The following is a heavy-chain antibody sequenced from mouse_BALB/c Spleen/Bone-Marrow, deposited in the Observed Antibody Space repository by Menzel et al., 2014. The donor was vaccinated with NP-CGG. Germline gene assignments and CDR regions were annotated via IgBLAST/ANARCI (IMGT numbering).Heavy chain of an antibody. D-gene: IGHD4-1*01. CDR3: ARGGNWDDFDV. CDR1: GFTFSTFG. J-gene: IGHJ1*01. CDR2: ISSGSTAI. Sequence: EVMLVESGGGLVQPGGSRKLSCAASGFTFSTFGMHWVRQAPEKGLEWLAYISSGSTAIFYADTLKGRFPISRDNPENTLFLQMTSLRSEDTAIYYCARGGNWDDFDVWGAGTTVTVSS. V-gene: IGHV5-17*02.